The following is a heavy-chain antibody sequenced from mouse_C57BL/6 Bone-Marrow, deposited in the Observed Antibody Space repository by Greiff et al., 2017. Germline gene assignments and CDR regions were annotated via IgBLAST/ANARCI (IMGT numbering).Heavy chain of an antibody. CDR1: GFSLTSYG. CDR2: IWSGGST. J-gene: IGHJ3*01. Sequence: VKLMESGPGLVQPSQSLSITCTVSGFSLTSYGVHWVRQSPGKGLEWLGVIWSGGSTDYNAAFISRLSISKDTSKSQVFLKMNSLQTDDTAMYYCARGGTWFAYWGQGTLVTVSA. V-gene: IGHV2-2*01. CDR3: ARGGTWFAY.